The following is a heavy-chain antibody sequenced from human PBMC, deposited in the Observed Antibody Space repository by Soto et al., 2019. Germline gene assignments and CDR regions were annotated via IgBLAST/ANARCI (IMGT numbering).Heavy chain of an antibody. CDR1: GYTFTSYG. D-gene: IGHD2-2*01. Sequence: GASVKVSCKASGYTFTSYGISWVRQAPGQGLEWMGWISAYNGNTNYARKLQGRVTMTTDTSTSTAYMELRSLRSDDTAVYYCARDVDGYCSSTSCYYYYGMDVWGQGTTVTVSS. CDR3: ARDVDGYCSSTSCYYYYGMDV. CDR2: ISAYNGNT. J-gene: IGHJ6*02. V-gene: IGHV1-18*01.